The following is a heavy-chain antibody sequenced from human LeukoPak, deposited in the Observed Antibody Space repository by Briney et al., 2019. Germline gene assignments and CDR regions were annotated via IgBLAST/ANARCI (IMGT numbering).Heavy chain of an antibody. CDR2: IYYSGST. CDR1: GGSISSGGYY. V-gene: IGHV4-31*03. Sequence: SETLSLTCTVSGGSISSGGYYWSWIRQHPGKGLEWIGYIYYSGSTYYNPSLKSRVTISVDTSKNQFSLKLSSVTAADTAVYYCAREGDRGGLDYWGQGTLVTVSS. D-gene: IGHD3-16*01. CDR3: AREGDRGGLDY. J-gene: IGHJ4*02.